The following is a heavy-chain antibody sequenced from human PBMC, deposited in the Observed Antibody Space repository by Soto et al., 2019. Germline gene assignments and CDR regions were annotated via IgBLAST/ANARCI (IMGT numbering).Heavy chain of an antibody. V-gene: IGHV1-18*01. J-gene: IGHJ6*03. CDR3: AGAVAGTGAYYYYYMDV. CDR2: ISAYNENT. CDR1: GYTFTTYG. D-gene: IGHD6-19*01. Sequence: QVQLVQSGAEVKKPGASVKVSCKASGYTFTTYGISWVRQAPEQGLEWMGWISAYNENTNYAQNLQGRVTMTPDTSTSTAYMELRSLRSDDTAVYYCAGAVAGTGAYYYYYMDVWGKGTTVTVSS.